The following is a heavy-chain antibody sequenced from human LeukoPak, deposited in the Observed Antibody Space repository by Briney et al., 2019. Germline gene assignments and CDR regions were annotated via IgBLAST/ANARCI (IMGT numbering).Heavy chain of an antibody. Sequence: ASVKVSCKASGYTFTSNYIHWVRQAPGQGLEWMGMIYPRDGSTSYAQKFQGRVTVTRDTSTSTVPMELSGLRSEDTAVYYCAREQEGFYHRGQGTLVNVSP. CDR2: IYPRDGST. J-gene: IGHJ4*02. CDR3: AREQEGFYH. CDR1: GYTFTSNY. V-gene: IGHV1-46*01.